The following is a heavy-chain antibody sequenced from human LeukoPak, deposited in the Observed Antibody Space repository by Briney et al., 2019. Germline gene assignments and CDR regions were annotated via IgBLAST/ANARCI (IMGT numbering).Heavy chain of an antibody. CDR2: IKQDGSDT. CDR3: ARDRTGEPPAESLDY. Sequence: GGSLRLSCAVSGFTFSSYWMTWVRQAPGKGLEWVANIKQDGSDTYSVDSVKGRFTISRDNSKNTLYLQMNSLRAEDTAVYYCARDRTGEPPAESLDYWGQGTLVTVSS. CDR1: GFTFSSYW. V-gene: IGHV3-7*01. J-gene: IGHJ4*02. D-gene: IGHD1-1*01.